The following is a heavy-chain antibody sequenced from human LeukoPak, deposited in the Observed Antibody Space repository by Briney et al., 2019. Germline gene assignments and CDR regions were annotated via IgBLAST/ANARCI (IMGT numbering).Heavy chain of an antibody. CDR2: IIYSGGT. Sequence: SETLSLTCNVYGDSITTFYWNWVRQSPGKELEWVGHIIYSGGTNYNPSLESRVTISMDTSKNQFSLKLTSATAADTALYYCARQKTYYSSFDFWGRGTLVSVSS. CDR1: GDSITTFY. J-gene: IGHJ4*02. V-gene: IGHV4-59*08. CDR3: ARQKTYYSSFDF. D-gene: IGHD3-10*01.